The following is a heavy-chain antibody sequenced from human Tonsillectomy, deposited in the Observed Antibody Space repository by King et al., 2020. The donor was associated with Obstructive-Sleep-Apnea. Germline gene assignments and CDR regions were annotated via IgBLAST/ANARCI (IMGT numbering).Heavy chain of an antibody. CDR3: TKGDGYYYGSGTYQFDY. V-gene: IGHV3-43*01. J-gene: IGHJ4*02. CDR1: GFTYDDYT. D-gene: IGHD3-10*01. Sequence: VQLVESGGVVVQPGGSLRLSCVASGFTYDDYTMHWIRQAPGKGLDWVSLISWDGKNTYYADSVKGRFTISRDNSRNSLYLQMNSLRTDDTALYYCTKGDGYYYGSGTYQFDYWGQGTLVTVSS. CDR2: ISWDGKNT.